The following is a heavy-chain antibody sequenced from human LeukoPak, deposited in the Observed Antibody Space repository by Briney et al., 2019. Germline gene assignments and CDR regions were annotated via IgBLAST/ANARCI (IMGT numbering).Heavy chain of an antibody. Sequence: SETLSLTCAVYGGSFSGYYWSWIRQPPGKGLEWIGEINHSGSTNYNPSLKSRVTISVDTSKNQFSLKLSSVTAADTAVYYCARGRGYDILTGSNFDYWGQGTPVTVSS. CDR2: INHSGST. J-gene: IGHJ4*02. V-gene: IGHV4-34*01. D-gene: IGHD3-9*01. CDR1: GGSFSGYY. CDR3: ARGRGYDILTGSNFDY.